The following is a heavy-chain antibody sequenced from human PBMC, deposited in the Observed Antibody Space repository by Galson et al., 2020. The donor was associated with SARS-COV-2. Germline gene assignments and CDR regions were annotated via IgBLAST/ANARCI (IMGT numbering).Heavy chain of an antibody. Sequence: SGPTLVKPTQTLTLTCTFSGFSLSTSGVGVGWIRQPPGKALEWLALIYWDDDKRYSPSLKSRLTITKDTSKNQVVLTMTNMDPVDTATYYCAHVGVVCSSTSCYYGWFDPWGQGTLVTVSS. CDR3: AHVGVVCSSTSCYYGWFDP. V-gene: IGHV2-5*02. CDR1: GFSLSTSGVG. D-gene: IGHD2-2*01. CDR2: IYWDDDK. J-gene: IGHJ5*02.